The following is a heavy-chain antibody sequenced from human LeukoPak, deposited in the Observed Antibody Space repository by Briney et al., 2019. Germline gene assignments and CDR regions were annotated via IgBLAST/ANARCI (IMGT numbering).Heavy chain of an antibody. J-gene: IGHJ3*02. CDR3: ARDRSDLGDAFDI. CDR2: IYYIGTT. V-gene: IGHV4-39*07. D-gene: IGHD3-16*01. Sequence: SETLSLTCTVSGGSISSYYWGWIRQPPGKGLEWIGTIYYIGTTYYHPSLKSRVTVSVDTSKNQFSLKLNSVTAADTAVYYCARDRSDLGDAFDIWGQGTMVSVSS. CDR1: GGSISSYY.